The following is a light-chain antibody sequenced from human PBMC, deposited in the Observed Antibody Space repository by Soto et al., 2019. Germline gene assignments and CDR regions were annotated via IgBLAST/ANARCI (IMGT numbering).Light chain of an antibody. CDR1: QSVSSSY. CDR3: QQYGSSPRA. Sequence: IVLTHSPCTLSLSPLERATLSCMSSQSVSSSYLAWYQQKPGQAPRLLIYGASSRATGIPDRFSGSGSGTDFTLTISRLEPEDFAVYYCQQYGSSPRAFGQGTKVDI. V-gene: IGKV3-20*01. CDR2: GAS. J-gene: IGKJ1*01.